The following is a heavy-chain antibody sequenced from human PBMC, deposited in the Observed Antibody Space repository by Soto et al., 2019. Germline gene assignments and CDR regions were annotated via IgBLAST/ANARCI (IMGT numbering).Heavy chain of an antibody. D-gene: IGHD6-6*01. J-gene: IGHJ5*02. CDR1: GGSFSGYY. CDR3: ARGLKSSSSRWFDP. CDR2: INHSGST. V-gene: IGHV4-34*01. Sequence: SETLSLTCAVYGGSFSGYYWSWIRQPPGKGLEWIGEINHSGSTNYNPSLKSRVTISVDTSKNQFSLKLSSVTAADTAVYYCARGLKSSSSRWFDPWGQGTLVT.